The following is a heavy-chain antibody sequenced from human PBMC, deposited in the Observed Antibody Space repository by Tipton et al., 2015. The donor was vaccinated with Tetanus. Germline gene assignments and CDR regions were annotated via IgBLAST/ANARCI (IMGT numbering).Heavy chain of an antibody. Sequence: TLSLTCAVYGGSFSAYYWSWIRQSPGKGLEWIGEINHSGSTTYSPSFKSRVTISVDTPKNQFSLKLTSLTVADTAVYYCARGGSYSYGPRGFDLWGRGTPVIVSS. J-gene: IGHJ2*01. CDR3: ARGGSYSYGPRGFDL. V-gene: IGHV4-34*01. D-gene: IGHD5-18*01. CDR1: GGSFSAYY. CDR2: INHSGST.